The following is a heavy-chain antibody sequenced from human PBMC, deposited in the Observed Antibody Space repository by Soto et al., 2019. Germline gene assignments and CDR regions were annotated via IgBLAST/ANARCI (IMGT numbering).Heavy chain of an antibody. CDR2: ISGSGGST. Sequence: PGGSLRLSCAASGFTFSSYAMSWVRQAPGKGLEWVSAISGSGGSTYYADSVKGRFTISRDNSKNTLYLQMNSLRAEDTAVYYCAKGLHCSGGSCYSRLRDYYGVDVWGQGTTVTVSS. J-gene: IGHJ6*02. V-gene: IGHV3-23*01. D-gene: IGHD2-15*01. CDR1: GFTFSSYA. CDR3: AKGLHCSGGSCYSRLRDYYGVDV.